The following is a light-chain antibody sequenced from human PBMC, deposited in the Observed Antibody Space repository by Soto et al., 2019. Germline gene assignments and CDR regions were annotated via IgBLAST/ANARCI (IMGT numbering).Light chain of an antibody. CDR3: QQFESLPL. CDR1: QDIKNN. Sequence: DIQLTQSPSSLSASIGDRVTITCQASQDIKNNLNWYQQKPGEAPKLLIYDVSSLETGVPSRFSGSGSGTDFSFIISSLQPEDIGTYYCQQFESLPLFGGGTTVDIK. CDR2: DVS. J-gene: IGKJ4*01. V-gene: IGKV1-33*01.